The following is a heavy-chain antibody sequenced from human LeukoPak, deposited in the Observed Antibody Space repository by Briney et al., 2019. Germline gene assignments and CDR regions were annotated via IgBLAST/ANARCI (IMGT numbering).Heavy chain of an antibody. D-gene: IGHD1-26*01. V-gene: IGHV4-59*01. Sequence: PSETLSLTSTGSGGSISSYYWSWIRQPPGKGQEWIGYIYYSGSTNSNPSLKSRVTIAVDTSKNQYSLKLSSLTAADTAVYYCVSGSYVSDAFFIWGQGTMDTVSS. CDR3: VSGSYVSDAFFI. CDR2: IYYSGST. CDR1: GGSISSYY. J-gene: IGHJ3*02.